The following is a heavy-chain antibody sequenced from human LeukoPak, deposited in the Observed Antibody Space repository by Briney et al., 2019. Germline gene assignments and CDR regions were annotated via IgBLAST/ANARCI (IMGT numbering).Heavy chain of an antibody. J-gene: IGHJ6*03. V-gene: IGHV3-74*01. CDR2: IKSDGSST. CDR3: AKVAEVGATGYYYYMDV. CDR1: GFTFSTSW. D-gene: IGHD1-26*01. Sequence: PGGSLRLSCAASGFTFSTSWMYWVRQAPGKGLVWVSRIKSDGSSTSYADSVKGRFTISRDNAKNTLYLQMNSLRAEDTAVYYCAKVAEVGATGYYYYMDVWGKGTTVTISS.